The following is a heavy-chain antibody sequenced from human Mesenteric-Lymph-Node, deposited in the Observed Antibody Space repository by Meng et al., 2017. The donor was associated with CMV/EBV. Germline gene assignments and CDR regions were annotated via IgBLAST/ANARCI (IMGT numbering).Heavy chain of an antibody. Sequence: ASVKVSCKASGYTFTGYYMHWVRQAPGQGLEWMGWINPNSGGTNYAQKFQGRVTMTRDTSISTAYMELSRLRSDDTAVYYCARDLNYSYYGMDVWGQGTTVTVSS. CDR1: GYTFTGYY. CDR2: INPNSGGT. V-gene: IGHV1-2*02. CDR3: ARDLNYSYYGMDV. J-gene: IGHJ6*02.